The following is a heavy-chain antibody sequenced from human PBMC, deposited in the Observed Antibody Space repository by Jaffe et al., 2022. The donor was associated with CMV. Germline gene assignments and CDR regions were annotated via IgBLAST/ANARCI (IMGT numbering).Heavy chain of an antibody. Sequence: QVQLQQWGAGLLKPSETLSLTCAVYGGSFSGYYWSWIRQPPGKGLEWIGEINHSGSTNYNPSLKSRVTISVDTSKNQFSLKLSSVTAADTAVYYCARVPTTDAFDIWGQGTMVTVSS. CDR1: GGSFSGYY. V-gene: IGHV4-34*01. CDR3: ARVPTTDAFDI. CDR2: INHSGST. J-gene: IGHJ3*02.